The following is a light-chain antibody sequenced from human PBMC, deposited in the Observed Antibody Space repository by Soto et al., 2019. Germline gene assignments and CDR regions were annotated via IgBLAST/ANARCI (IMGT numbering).Light chain of an antibody. J-gene: IGLJ2*01. CDR3: CSYAGGASVV. CDR1: SSDIGRYNL. V-gene: IGLV2-23*01. CDR2: EDI. Sequence: QSALTQPASVSGSPGPSITISCTGTSSDIGRYNLVSWYQQHPGKAPKLIIYEDIERPSGVSDRFSGSKSGNTASLTISGLQTEDEADDYCCSYAGGASVVFGGGTKLTVL.